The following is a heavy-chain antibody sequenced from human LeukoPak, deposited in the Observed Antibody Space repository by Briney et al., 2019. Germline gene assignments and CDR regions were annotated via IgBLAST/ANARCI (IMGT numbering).Heavy chain of an antibody. CDR1: GYTFTSYY. D-gene: IGHD6-19*01. J-gene: IGHJ5*02. CDR3: ARSGPAVPGKGFGP. Sequence: ASVKVSCKASGYTFTSYYMKWGRQAPGQGLEWMGIINPSGGSRSYAQKLQGRINMTRETSTSTVYMELSSLRSEDTAGYHWARSGPAVPGKGFGPWCQGPLVTVSS. V-gene: IGHV1-46*01. CDR2: INPSGGSR.